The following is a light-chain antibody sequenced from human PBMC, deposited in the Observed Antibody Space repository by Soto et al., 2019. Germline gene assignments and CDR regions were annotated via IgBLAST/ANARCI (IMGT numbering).Light chain of an antibody. J-gene: IGKJ4*01. CDR1: QSVSGY. CDR2: DAS. V-gene: IGKV3-11*01. Sequence: VVLTQSPATLSFSAGESGTLSYMASQSVSGYIGWYQQKPGQAPRLLIYDASNRATGIPARFSGSGSGTDFTLTISSLETEDFAVYYCQQRSNWINFGGGTKVDI. CDR3: QQRSNWIN.